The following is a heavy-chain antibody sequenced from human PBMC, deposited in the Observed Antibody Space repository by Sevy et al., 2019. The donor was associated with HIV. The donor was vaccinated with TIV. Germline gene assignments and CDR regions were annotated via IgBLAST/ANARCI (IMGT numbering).Heavy chain of an antibody. CDR2: IYSGGST. CDR3: ARTSSSGWSPFDY. D-gene: IGHD6-19*01. V-gene: IGHV3-53*01. CDR1: GFTVSSNY. J-gene: IGHJ4*02. Sequence: GGSLRLSCAASGFTVSSNYMSWVRQAPGKGLEWVSGIYSGGSTYYADSVRGRFTISRDNSKNTLYLQMNSLRAEDTAVYYCARTSSSGWSPFDYWGQGTLVTVSS.